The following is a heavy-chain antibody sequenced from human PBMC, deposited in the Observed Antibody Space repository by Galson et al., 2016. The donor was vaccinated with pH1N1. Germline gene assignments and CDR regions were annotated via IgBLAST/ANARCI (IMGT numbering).Heavy chain of an antibody. CDR2: ISYDGSNK. Sequence: SLRLSCAASGFTFSSYGMHWVRQAPGKGLGWVAVISYDGSNKYYADSVKGRFTISRDKSKNTLYLQMNSLRAEDTAVYYCAKSPLFDGDYVGMDVWGQGTTVTVSS. CDR3: AKSPLFDGDYVGMDV. V-gene: IGHV3-30*18. CDR1: GFTFSSYG. D-gene: IGHD4-17*01. J-gene: IGHJ6*02.